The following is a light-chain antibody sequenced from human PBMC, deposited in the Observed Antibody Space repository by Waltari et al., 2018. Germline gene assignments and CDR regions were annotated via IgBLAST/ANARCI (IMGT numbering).Light chain of an antibody. Sequence: EIVMTQSPATLSVSPGERATLSCRASQSVSSNLAWYQQKPGQAPRLLSYGASTRASGMSARFSGSGSGTEFTLTISSLQSEDFAVYYCLQYNNWPPYTFGQGTKLEI. J-gene: IGKJ2*01. V-gene: IGKV3-15*01. CDR2: GAS. CDR1: QSVSSN. CDR3: LQYNNWPPYT.